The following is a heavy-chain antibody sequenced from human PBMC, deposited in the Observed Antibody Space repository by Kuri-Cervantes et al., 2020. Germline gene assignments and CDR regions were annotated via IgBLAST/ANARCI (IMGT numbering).Heavy chain of an antibody. Sequence: ASVKVSCKASGYTFTSYAMHWVRQAPGQRLEWMGWINAGNGNTKYSQKFQGRVTMTRDTSTSTVYMELSSLRSEDTAVYYCARDRTPFGDYTNAFDIWGQGTMVTVSS. V-gene: IGHV1-3*01. D-gene: IGHD4-17*01. CDR2: INAGNGNT. CDR1: GYTFTSYA. J-gene: IGHJ3*02. CDR3: ARDRTPFGDYTNAFDI.